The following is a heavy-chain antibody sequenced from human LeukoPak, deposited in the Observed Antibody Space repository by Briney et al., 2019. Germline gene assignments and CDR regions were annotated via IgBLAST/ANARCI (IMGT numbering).Heavy chain of an antibody. V-gene: IGHV4-38-2*02. D-gene: IGHD1-26*01. Sequence: SETLSLTCTVSGYSISSGYYWGWIRQPPGKGLEWIGSIYHSGTTYYNPSLRSRVTISVDTSKNQFSLRLSSVTAADTAIYYCARELSGSSRGAPFNYWGQGTLVTVSS. J-gene: IGHJ4*02. CDR1: GYSISSGYY. CDR2: IYHSGTT. CDR3: ARELSGSSRGAPFNY.